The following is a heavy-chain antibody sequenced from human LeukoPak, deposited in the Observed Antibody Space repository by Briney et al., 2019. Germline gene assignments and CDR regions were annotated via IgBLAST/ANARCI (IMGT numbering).Heavy chain of an antibody. D-gene: IGHD6-19*01. CDR2: IYDGGST. J-gene: IGHJ6*03. CDR1: GGSIRSHY. CDR3: SISSPAGCYYCVDV. V-gene: IGHV4-59*11. Sequence: PSETLSLTCNVSGGSIRSHYWSWVRQPPGKGLEWIGYIYDGGSTDYSPSLKSRVTMSIDTSTNQFSLKLTSVSAADTAVYFCSISSPAGCYYCVDVWGKGTTVTVSS.